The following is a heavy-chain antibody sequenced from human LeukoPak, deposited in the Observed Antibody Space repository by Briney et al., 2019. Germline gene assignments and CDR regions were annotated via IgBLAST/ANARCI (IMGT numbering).Heavy chain of an antibody. D-gene: IGHD3-9*01. CDR1: GGSISSSSYY. CDR3: ARDRQNYDILTGYFYYFDY. Sequence: SETLSLTCTVSGGSISSSSYYWGWIRQPPGKGLEWIGSIYYSGSTNYNPSLKSRVTMSVDTSKNQFSLKLSSVTAADTAVYYCARDRQNYDILTGYFYYFDYWGQGTLVTVSS. V-gene: IGHV4-39*07. CDR2: IYYSGST. J-gene: IGHJ4*02.